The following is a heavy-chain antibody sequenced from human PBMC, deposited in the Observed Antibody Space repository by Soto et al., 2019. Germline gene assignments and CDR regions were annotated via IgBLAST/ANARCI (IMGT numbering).Heavy chain of an antibody. Sequence: QVHLQQWGAGLLNASETLSLTCAVYGGSFTGYYWSWIRQPPGKGLEWIGEINHSGRTNYNPSLKSRVIISLDEFKYQFALKLNSVSASVTAVYYCASTFIFDTMFGLVKPDYFDYWGQGTLVSVSS. CDR3: ASTFIFDTMFGLVKPDYFDY. CDR1: GGSFTGYY. CDR2: INHSGRT. V-gene: IGHV4-34*01. D-gene: IGHD3-3*01. J-gene: IGHJ4*02.